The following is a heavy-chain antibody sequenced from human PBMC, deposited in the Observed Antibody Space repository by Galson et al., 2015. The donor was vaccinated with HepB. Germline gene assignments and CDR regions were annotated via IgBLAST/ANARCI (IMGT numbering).Heavy chain of an antibody. V-gene: IGHV3-49*03. J-gene: IGHJ4*02. D-gene: IGHD3-10*01. Sequence: SLRLSCAASGFTFGDYAMSWFRQAPGKGLEWVGFIRSKAYGGTAEYAASVQGRFTISRDDSKSIAYLQLNSLQTEDTAVYYCTRADGPWFGELSTPLDYWGQGTLVTVSS. CDR1: GFTFGDYA. CDR2: IRSKAYGGTA. CDR3: TRADGPWFGELSTPLDY.